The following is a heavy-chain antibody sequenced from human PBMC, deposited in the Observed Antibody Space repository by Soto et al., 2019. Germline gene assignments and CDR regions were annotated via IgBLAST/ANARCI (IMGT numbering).Heavy chain of an antibody. CDR3: ARDRVGAFDY. J-gene: IGHJ4*02. CDR1: GFTFSSYA. D-gene: IGHD1-26*01. V-gene: IGHV3-30-3*01. Sequence: QVQLVESGGGVVQPGRSPRLSCAASGFTFSSYAMHWVRQAPGKGLEWVAVISYDGSNKYYADSVKGRFTISRDNSKNTLYLQMNSRRGEGRGVYYCARDRVGAFDYWGQGTLVSVSS. CDR2: ISYDGSNK.